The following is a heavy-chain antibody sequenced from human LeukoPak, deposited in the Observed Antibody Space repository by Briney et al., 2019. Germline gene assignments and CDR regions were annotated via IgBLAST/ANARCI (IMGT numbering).Heavy chain of an antibody. CDR3: ARALPRLAAAGTSWFDP. V-gene: IGHV4-30-2*01. J-gene: IGHJ5*02. Sequence: SETLSLTCAVSGGSISGGGYSWSWIRQPPGKGLEWIGYIYHSGSTYYNPSLKSRVTISVDRSKNQFSLKLSPVTAADTAVYYCARALPRLAAAGTSWFDPWGQGTLVTVSS. CDR2: IYHSGST. CDR1: GGSISGGGYS. D-gene: IGHD6-13*01.